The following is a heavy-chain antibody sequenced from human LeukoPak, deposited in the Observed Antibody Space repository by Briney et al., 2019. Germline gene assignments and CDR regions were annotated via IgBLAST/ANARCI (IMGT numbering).Heavy chain of an antibody. J-gene: IGHJ3*02. CDR1: GFTFSSHT. CDR2: ITSSSSTM. CDR3: ARDPEGATSNGLDI. D-gene: IGHD1-26*01. V-gene: IGHV3-48*01. Sequence: GGSLRLSCAASGFTFSSHTMSWVRQAPGKGLEWVSYITSSSSTMYYADSVKGRFTISRDNARNSLYLQMNSLRAEDTALYYCARDPEGATSNGLDIWGRGTMVTVSS.